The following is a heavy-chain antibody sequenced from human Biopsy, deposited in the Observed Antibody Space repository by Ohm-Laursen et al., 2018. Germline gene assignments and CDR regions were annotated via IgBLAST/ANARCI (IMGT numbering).Heavy chain of an antibody. CDR2: IIRIFRTA. J-gene: IGHJ6*02. D-gene: IGHD3-3*01. CDR1: GGTFTSSA. CDR3: CCRSSFGVVIRSNKYYDYGMDV. Sequence: GASVKVSCKASGGTFTSSAITWVRQAPGQGLEWMGGIIRIFRTANYAQKFQGRVTMTEDTSTATAYMELSSLRSEDTAVYYCCCRSSFGVVIRSNKYYDYGMDVWGQGTTVTVSS. V-gene: IGHV1-69*06.